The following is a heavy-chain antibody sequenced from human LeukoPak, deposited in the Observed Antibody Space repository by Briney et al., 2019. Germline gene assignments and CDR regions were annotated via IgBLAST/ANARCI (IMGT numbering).Heavy chain of an antibody. CDR2: ISYDGSNK. J-gene: IGHJ6*04. CDR3: AGGDYYYYYGMDV. Sequence: GRSLRLSCAASGFTFSSYAMHWVRQAPGKGLEWVAVISYDGSNKYYADSVKGRFTISRDNSKNTLYLQMNSLRAEDTAVYYCAGGDYYYYYGMDVWGKGTTVTVSS. V-gene: IGHV3-30*04. CDR1: GFTFSSYA. D-gene: IGHD3-10*01.